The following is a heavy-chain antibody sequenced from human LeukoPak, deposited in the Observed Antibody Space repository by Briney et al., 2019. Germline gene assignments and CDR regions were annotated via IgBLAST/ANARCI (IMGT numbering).Heavy chain of an antibody. CDR3: SRASDRASVDY. CDR2: IKADGGEK. D-gene: IGHD3-10*01. CDR1: GFTFSSYW. Sequence: PGGSLRLSCPLSGFTFSSYWMSWVRQTPGRGLEWVANIKADGGEKYYVDSVKGRFTISRDNPKKSRFLQMNSLRAEDTAVYYCSRASDRASVDYWGRGTLVTVSS. J-gene: IGHJ4*02. V-gene: IGHV3-7*04.